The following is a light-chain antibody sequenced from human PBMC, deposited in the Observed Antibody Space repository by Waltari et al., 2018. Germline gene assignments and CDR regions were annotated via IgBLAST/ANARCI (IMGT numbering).Light chain of an antibody. Sequence: QAGLTQPPPMSTDLRQTATLPCTGHSNNVGNRGAAWLQHHQGHPPKLLSYRNNNRPSGISERFSAYRSGNTAFLTITGLQPEDEADYYCSAWDNSLSGYVFGTGTRLTVL. J-gene: IGLJ1*01. CDR3: SAWDNSLSGYV. V-gene: IGLV10-54*04. CDR2: RNN. CDR1: SNNVGNRG.